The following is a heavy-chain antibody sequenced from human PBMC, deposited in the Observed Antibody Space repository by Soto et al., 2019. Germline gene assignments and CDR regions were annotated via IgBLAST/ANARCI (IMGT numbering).Heavy chain of an antibody. CDR2: IWYDGTAT. V-gene: IGHV3-33*01. CDR3: ARNVGSSGSSRWFDT. J-gene: IGHJ5*02. CDR1: GFTLSNYG. D-gene: IGHD3-10*01. Sequence: QVQLVESGGGVVQPGRSLTLSCVASGFTLSNYGMHWVRQAPGKGLEWVAGIWYDGTATYSVDSVKGRFSISRENAKNELFLQLSSLRAEDTAVYYCARNVGSSGSSRWFDTWGQGTLVTVSS.